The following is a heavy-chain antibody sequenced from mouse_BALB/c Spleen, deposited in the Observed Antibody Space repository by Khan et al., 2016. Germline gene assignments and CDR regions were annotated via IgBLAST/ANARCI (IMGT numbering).Heavy chain of an antibody. D-gene: IGHD1-1*01. CDR1: GYSITSDYA. J-gene: IGHJ1*01. CDR3: ARGRYYGSRGYFDV. V-gene: IGHV3-2*02. Sequence: EVPLQESGPGLVKPSQSLSLTCTVTGYSITSDYAWNWIRQFPGNKLEWMGYISYSGSTSYNPSLKSRISITRDTSKNQFFLQLNSVTTEDTATYYCARGRYYGSRGYFDVWGAGTTVTVSS. CDR2: ISYSGST.